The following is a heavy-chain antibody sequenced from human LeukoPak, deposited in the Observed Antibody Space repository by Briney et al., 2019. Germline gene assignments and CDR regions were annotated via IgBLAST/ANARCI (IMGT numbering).Heavy chain of an antibody. D-gene: IGHD5-24*01. V-gene: IGHV3-74*01. Sequence: GGSLRLTCAASGFSFSNYVMQWVRQAPGKGLVWVSRINNDGSDRRYADSVKGRFTISRDNAKNTLSLQMSSLRAEDTAVYYCVRDRDGYNYWGQGTQVTVSS. CDR3: VRDRDGYNY. CDR2: INNDGSDR. J-gene: IGHJ4*02. CDR1: GFSFSNYV.